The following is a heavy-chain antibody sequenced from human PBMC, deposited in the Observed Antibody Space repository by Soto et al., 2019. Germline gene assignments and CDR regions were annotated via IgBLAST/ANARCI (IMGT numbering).Heavy chain of an antibody. D-gene: IGHD1-1*01. CDR1: GFTFSSYA. J-gene: IGHJ3*02. V-gene: IGHV3-30-3*01. CDR2: ISYDGSNK. Sequence: GGSLRLSCAASGFTFSSYAMHWVRQAPGKGLEWVAVISYDGSNKYYADSVKGRFTISRDNSKNTLYLQMNSLRAEDTAVYYCARAPKWGDGYNWGFDIWGQGTMVTVSS. CDR3: ARAPKWGDGYNWGFDI.